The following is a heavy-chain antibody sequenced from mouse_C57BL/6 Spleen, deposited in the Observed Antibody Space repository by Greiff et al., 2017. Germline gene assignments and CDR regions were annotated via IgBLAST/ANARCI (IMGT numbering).Heavy chain of an antibody. D-gene: IGHD1-1*01. Sequence: EVPLVESGGGLVKPGGSLKLSCAASGYTFSSYALSWVRQTPEKRLEWVATISDGGSYTYYPDTVKGRFTISRDNAKNNLYLQMSHLKSEDTAMYYCARDYGSSYGYVDVWGTGTTVTVSS. V-gene: IGHV5-4*01. J-gene: IGHJ1*03. CDR1: GYTFSSYA. CDR2: ISDGGSYT. CDR3: ARDYGSSYGYVDV.